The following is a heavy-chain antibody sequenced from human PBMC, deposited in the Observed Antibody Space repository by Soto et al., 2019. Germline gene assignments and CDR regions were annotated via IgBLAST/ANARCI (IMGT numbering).Heavy chain of an antibody. CDR1: GFTFSSSA. CDR2: IILGNGNT. J-gene: IGHJ5*02. CDR3: ATRIGNIGWYWLDT. Sequence: SVKVSCKASGFTFSSSAVQWVRQARGQRLEWIGWIILGNGNTNYAQKFQERVTITRDMSTSTAYMEVRSLTSDDTAVYYCATRIGNIGWYWLDTWGQGTLVTVS. D-gene: IGHD6-19*01. V-gene: IGHV1-58*01.